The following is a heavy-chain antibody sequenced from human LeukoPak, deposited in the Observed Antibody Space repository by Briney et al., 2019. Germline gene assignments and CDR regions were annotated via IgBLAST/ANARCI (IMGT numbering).Heavy chain of an antibody. Sequence: GASVKVSCKASGGTFSSYAISWVRQAPGQGLEWMGGIIPILGTANYAQKFQGRVTITADESTSTAYMELSSLRSEDTAVYYCARDLVDGMDVWGQGTTVTVSS. CDR1: GGTFSSYA. J-gene: IGHJ6*02. CDR2: IIPILGTA. CDR3: ARDLVDGMDV. D-gene: IGHD2-2*01. V-gene: IGHV1-69*13.